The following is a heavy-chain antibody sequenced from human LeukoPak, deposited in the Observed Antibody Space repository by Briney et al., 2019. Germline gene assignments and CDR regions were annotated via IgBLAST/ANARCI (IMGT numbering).Heavy chain of an antibody. CDR3: AKVVGAIDS. J-gene: IGHJ4*02. V-gene: IGHV3-23*01. CDR2: ISASGSST. D-gene: IGHD2-2*01. Sequence: GGSLRLSCAASGFTFSSYALTWVRQAPGKGLEWVAAISASGSSTFYAASVKGRFTISRDNSKNTVYLQMIGLRDDDTAIYYCAKVVGAIDSWGQGALVTVSS. CDR1: GFTFSSYA.